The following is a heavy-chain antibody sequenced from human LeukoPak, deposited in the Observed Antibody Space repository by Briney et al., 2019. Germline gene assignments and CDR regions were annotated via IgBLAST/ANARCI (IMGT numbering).Heavy chain of an antibody. Sequence: ASVKVSCKASGGTFSSYAISWVRQAPGQGLEWMGIINPSGGSTSYAQKFQGRVTMTRDTSTSTVYMELSSLRSEDTAVYYCASSWNGGFDYWGQGTLVTASS. CDR2: INPSGGST. CDR1: GGTFSSYA. CDR3: ASSWNGGFDY. V-gene: IGHV1-46*01. D-gene: IGHD1-1*01. J-gene: IGHJ4*02.